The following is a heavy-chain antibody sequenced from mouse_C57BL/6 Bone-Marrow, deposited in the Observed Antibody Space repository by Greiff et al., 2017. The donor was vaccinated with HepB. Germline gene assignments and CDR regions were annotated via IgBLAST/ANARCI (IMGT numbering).Heavy chain of an antibody. CDR1: GLTFMVNY. CDR2: IRNKANGYTT. V-gene: IGHV7-3*01. CDR3: ARTGTRDY. Sequence: EVKVVESGGGLVQPGGFWGSPVAASGLTFMVNYMSWVRKPPGKALGWLGFIRNKANGYTTEYSASVKGRFTISRDNSQSILYLQMNALRAEDSATYYCARTGTRDYWGQGTTLTVSS. D-gene: IGHD4-1*01. J-gene: IGHJ2*01.